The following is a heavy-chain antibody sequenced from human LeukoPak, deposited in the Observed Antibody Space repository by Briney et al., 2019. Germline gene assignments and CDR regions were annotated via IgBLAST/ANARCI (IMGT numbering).Heavy chain of an antibody. CDR1: GGTFSSYA. CDR2: IIPIFGTA. D-gene: IGHD3-10*01. J-gene: IGHJ4*02. Sequence: SVKVSCKASGGTFSSYAIRWVRQAPGRGREWMGRIIPIFGTANYAQKFQGRVTITTDESTSTVYMELSSLRSEDTAVYYCARSPGVTIYFDYWGQGTLVTVSS. V-gene: IGHV1-69*05. CDR3: ARSPGVTIYFDY.